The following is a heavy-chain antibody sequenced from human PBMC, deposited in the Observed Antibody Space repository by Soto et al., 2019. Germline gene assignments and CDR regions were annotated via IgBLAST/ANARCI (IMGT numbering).Heavy chain of an antibody. D-gene: IGHD2-21*02. CDR3: ARAVTYYYYHGMDA. Sequence: QVQLVQSGAEVKKPGASVKVSCKASGYTFTSYDINWVRQATGQGLEWMGWMNPKSGYTAYAQKFQTKFTKPRNTSISTAYMELRSLRSEDTPVYFCARAVTYYYYHGMDAWGQGTTVTVSS. CDR2: MNPKSGYT. V-gene: IGHV1-8*01. J-gene: IGHJ6*02. CDR1: GYTFTSYD.